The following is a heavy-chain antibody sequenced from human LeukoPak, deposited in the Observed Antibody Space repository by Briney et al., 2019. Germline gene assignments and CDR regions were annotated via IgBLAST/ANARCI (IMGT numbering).Heavy chain of an antibody. CDR3: ARGTTDATYNEYFQH. Sequence: ASVKVSCKASGYTFTSYYMHWVRQAPGQGLEWMGIINPSGGSTSYAQKFQGRATMTRDMSTSTVYMELSSPRSEDTAVYYCARGTTDATYNEYFQHWGQGTLVTVSS. CDR1: GYTFTSYY. J-gene: IGHJ1*01. D-gene: IGHD1-1*01. V-gene: IGHV1-46*01. CDR2: INPSGGST.